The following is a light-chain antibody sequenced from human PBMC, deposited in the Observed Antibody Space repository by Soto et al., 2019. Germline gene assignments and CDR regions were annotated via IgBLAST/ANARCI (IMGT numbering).Light chain of an antibody. CDR1: SSDVGGYNY. Sequence: QSVLTQPASVSGSPGQSITISCTGTSSDVGGYNYVSWYQHHPGKAPKLMIYDVSNRPSGVSNRFSGSKSGNTASLTISGLQAEDEADYYCSSYTSSSTPHVVFGGGTKVTVL. CDR2: DVS. V-gene: IGLV2-14*03. J-gene: IGLJ2*01. CDR3: SSYTSSSTPHVV.